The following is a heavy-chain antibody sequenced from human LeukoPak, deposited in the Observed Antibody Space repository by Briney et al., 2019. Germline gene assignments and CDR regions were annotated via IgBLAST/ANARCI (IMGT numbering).Heavy chain of an antibody. J-gene: IGHJ5*02. Sequence: GASVKVSCKASGGTFSSYTISWVRQAPGQGLEWMGRIIPILGIANYAQKFQGRVTITADKSTSTAYMELSSLRAEDTAVYYGARDWAYSSSWFDPWGQGTLVTVSS. CDR2: IIPILGIA. CDR1: GGTFSSYT. CDR3: ARDWAYSSSWFDP. D-gene: IGHD6-13*01. V-gene: IGHV1-69*04.